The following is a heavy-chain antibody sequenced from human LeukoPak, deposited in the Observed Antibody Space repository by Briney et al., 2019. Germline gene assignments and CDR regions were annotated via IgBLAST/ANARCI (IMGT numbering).Heavy chain of an antibody. D-gene: IGHD2-2*02. Sequence: SETLSLTCTVSGGSISSYYWSWIRQPPGKGLEWIGSIYYSGSTYYNPSLKSRVTISVDTSKNQFSLKLSSVTAADTAVYYCATVPAAISYYYYYMDVWGKGTTVTVSS. CDR3: ATVPAAISYYYYYMDV. V-gene: IGHV4-59*05. CDR2: IYYSGST. CDR1: GGSISSYY. J-gene: IGHJ6*03.